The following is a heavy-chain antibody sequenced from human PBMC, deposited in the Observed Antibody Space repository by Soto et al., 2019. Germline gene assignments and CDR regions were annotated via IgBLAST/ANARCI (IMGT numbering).Heavy chain of an antibody. CDR2: IYHSGST. J-gene: IGHJ5*02. CDR1: GGSISSGGYS. Sequence: SETLSLTCAVSGGSISSGGYSWSWIRQPPGKGLEWIGYIYHSGSTYYNPSLKSRVTISVDRSKNQFSLKLSSVTAADTAVYYCARRTYDFWSDANDGWFDPWGQGTLVTVSS. V-gene: IGHV4-30-2*01. CDR3: ARRTYDFWSDANDGWFDP. D-gene: IGHD3-3*01.